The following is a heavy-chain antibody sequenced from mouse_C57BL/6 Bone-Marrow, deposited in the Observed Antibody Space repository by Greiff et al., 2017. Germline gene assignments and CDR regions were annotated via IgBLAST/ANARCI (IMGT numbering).Heavy chain of an antibody. CDR2: ISSGSSTI. CDR3: ARRLGRDWFAY. V-gene: IGHV5-17*01. D-gene: IGHD4-1*01. J-gene: IGHJ3*01. CDR1: GFTFSDYG. Sequence: EVQLQESGGGLVKPGGSLKLSCAASGFTFSDYGMHWVRQAPEKGLEWIAYISSGSSTIYYADTVKGRFTISRDNAKNTLFLQMTSLRSEDTAMYYCARRLGRDWFAYWGQGTLVTVSA.